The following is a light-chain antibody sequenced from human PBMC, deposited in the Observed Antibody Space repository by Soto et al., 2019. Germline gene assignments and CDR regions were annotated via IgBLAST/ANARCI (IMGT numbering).Light chain of an antibody. J-gene: IGKJ1*01. CDR1: QSVSSSY. CDR3: QQYNNWPGT. CDR2: GAS. V-gene: IGKV3-15*01. Sequence: EIVLTQSPGTLSLSPGERATLSFSSSQSVSSSYLAWYQQKPGQAPRLLIYGASTRATGIPARFSGSGSGTEFTLTISSLQSEDFAVYYCQQYNNWPGTFGQGTKVDIK.